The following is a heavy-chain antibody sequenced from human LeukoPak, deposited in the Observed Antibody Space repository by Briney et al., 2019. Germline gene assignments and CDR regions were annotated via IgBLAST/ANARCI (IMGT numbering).Heavy chain of an antibody. CDR3: ARGLRSNGYYSKMKVYYYYYYMDV. Sequence: SETLSLTCAVYGGSFSGYYWSWIRQPPGKGLEWIGEINHSGSTNYNPSLKSRVTISVDTSKNQFSLKLSSVTAADTAVYYCARGLRSNGYYSKMKVYYYYYYMDVWGKGTTVTVSS. D-gene: IGHD3-22*01. V-gene: IGHV4-34*01. CDR1: GGSFSGYY. CDR2: INHSGST. J-gene: IGHJ6*03.